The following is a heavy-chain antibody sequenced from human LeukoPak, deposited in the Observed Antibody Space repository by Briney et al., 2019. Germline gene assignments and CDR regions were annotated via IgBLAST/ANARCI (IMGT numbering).Heavy chain of an antibody. D-gene: IGHD3-22*01. CDR2: ISSSSSYI. CDR1: GFTFSSYS. Sequence: SGGSLRLSCAASGFTFSSYSMNWVRQAPGKGLEWVSSISSSSSYIYYADSVKGRFTISRDNAKNSLYLQMNSLRAEDTAVYYCARGEYYDQPSNYWGQGTLVTVSS. CDR3: ARGEYYDQPSNY. V-gene: IGHV3-21*01. J-gene: IGHJ4*02.